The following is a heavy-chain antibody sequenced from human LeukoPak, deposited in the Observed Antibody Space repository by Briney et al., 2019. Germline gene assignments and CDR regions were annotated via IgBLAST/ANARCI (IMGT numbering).Heavy chain of an antibody. CDR2: IWYDGSNK. CDR1: GFTFSSYG. J-gene: IGHJ3*02. V-gene: IGHV3-30*02. Sequence: PGGSLRLSCAASGFTFSSYGMHWVRQAPGKGLGWVAVIWYDGSNKYYADSVKGRFTISRDNSKNTLYLQMNSLRAEDTALYYCAKTSWIQGDAFDIWAKGQWSLSLQ. CDR3: AKTSWIQGDAFDI. D-gene: IGHD5-18*01.